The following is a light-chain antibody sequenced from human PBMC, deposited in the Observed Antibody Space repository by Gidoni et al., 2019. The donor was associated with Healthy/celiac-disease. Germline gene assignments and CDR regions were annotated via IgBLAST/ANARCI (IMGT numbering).Light chain of an antibody. CDR3: QQSYSTPRST. CDR1: QRISSY. Sequence: DIQMTQSPSSLSASVGDIVTITCRASQRISSYLNWYQQKPGKAPKLLIYAASSLQSGVPSRFSGSGSGTDFTLTISSLQPEDFATYYCQQSYSTPRSTFGQXTKLEIK. CDR2: AAS. V-gene: IGKV1-39*01. J-gene: IGKJ2*02.